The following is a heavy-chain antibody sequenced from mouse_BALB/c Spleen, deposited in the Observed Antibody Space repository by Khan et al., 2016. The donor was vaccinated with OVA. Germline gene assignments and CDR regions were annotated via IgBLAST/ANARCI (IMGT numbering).Heavy chain of an antibody. Sequence: EVQLQESGPGLVKPSQSLSLTCTVTGYSITSDYAWNWIRQFPGNKLEWMGYISSSGSTNYTPALKSRISITRDTSKNQFFLQFNSVTTDDTATYYCARDGSRYNYAMDYWGQGTSVTVSS. CDR1: GYSITSDYA. CDR3: ARDGSRYNYAMDY. J-gene: IGHJ4*01. V-gene: IGHV3-2*02. D-gene: IGHD2-3*01. CDR2: ISSSGST.